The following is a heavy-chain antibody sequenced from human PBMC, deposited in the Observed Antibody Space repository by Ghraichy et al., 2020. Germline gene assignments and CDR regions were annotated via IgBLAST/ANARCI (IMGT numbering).Heavy chain of an antibody. CDR1: GGSISSGDYY. J-gene: IGHJ4*02. Sequence: SETLSLTCTVSGGSISSGDYYWSWIRQPPGKGLEWIGYIYYSGNTYYNPSLKSRVIISVDTSKNQFSLKLSSVTAADTAVYYCARGYCSGGSCYNDYWGQGTLVTVSS. D-gene: IGHD2-15*01. V-gene: IGHV4-30-4*01. CDR3: ARGYCSGGSCYNDY. CDR2: IYYSGNT.